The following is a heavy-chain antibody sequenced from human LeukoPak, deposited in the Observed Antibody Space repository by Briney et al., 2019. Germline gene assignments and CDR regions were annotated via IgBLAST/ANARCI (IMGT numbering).Heavy chain of an antibody. J-gene: IGHJ4*02. CDR3: AREEHGGYFDY. CDR2: INPSGTGT. Sequence: ASVKVSCKASGYTFTNYHMHWVRQAPGQGLEWVGLINPSGTGTNYAQKFRGRVTLTRDTSTTTVYMELSSLRSEDTAVYYCAREEHGGYFDYWGQGNPVTVSS. D-gene: IGHD2-15*01. V-gene: IGHV1-46*01. CDR1: GYTFTNYH.